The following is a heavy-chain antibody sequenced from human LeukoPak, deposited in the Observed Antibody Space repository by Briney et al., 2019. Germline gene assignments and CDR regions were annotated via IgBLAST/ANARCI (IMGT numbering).Heavy chain of an antibody. CDR2: INPSGGST. V-gene: IGHV1-46*01. Sequence: ASVKVSCKASGHTFTSYYMHWVRQAPGQGLEWMGIINPSGGSTSYAQKFQGRVTMTRDTSTSTVYMEPSSLRSEDTAVYYCARDSVAGTTYYVYWGQGTLVTVSS. D-gene: IGHD1-1*01. CDR3: ARDSVAGTTYYVY. J-gene: IGHJ4*02. CDR1: GHTFTSYY.